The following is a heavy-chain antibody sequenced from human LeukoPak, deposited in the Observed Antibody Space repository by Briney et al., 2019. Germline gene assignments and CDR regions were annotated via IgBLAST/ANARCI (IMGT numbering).Heavy chain of an antibody. V-gene: IGHV3-23*01. Sequence: PGGSLRLSCAASGFTFSSYAMSWVRQAPGKGLEWVSAISGSGDSTYYGDSVKGRFTISRDNSKNTLYLQMNSLRAEDTAVYYCAKDEGESHSSGWPFDYWGQGALVTVSS. CDR2: ISGSGDST. J-gene: IGHJ4*02. D-gene: IGHD6-19*01. CDR3: AKDEGESHSSGWPFDY. CDR1: GFTFSSYA.